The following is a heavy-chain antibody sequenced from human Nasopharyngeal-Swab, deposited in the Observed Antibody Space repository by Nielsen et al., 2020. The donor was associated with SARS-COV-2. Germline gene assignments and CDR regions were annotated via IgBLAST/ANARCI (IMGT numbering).Heavy chain of an antibody. Sequence: ASVKVSCKASGHTFTSYYMHWVRQAPGQGLEWMGIINPSGGSTTYAQKFQGRVTMTRDTSTSTVYMELSSLRSEDTAVHYCARDSGYCSGGSCYPGDYWGQGTLVTVSS. D-gene: IGHD2-15*01. J-gene: IGHJ4*02. CDR3: ARDSGYCSGGSCYPGDY. CDR1: GHTFTSYY. CDR2: INPSGGST. V-gene: IGHV1-46*01.